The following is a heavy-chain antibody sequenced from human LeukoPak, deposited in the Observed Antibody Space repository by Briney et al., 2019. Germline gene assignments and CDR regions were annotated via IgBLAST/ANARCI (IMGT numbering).Heavy chain of an antibody. D-gene: IGHD1-26*01. Sequence: GESLKISCKGSGYSFSNYWIGWVRQMPGKGLEWMGIIYPGDSDITYSPSFQGQVTISADKSITTAYLQWRSLKASDTAMYYCARQSDGGGSYPGYWGQGTLVTVSS. CDR1: GYSFSNYW. CDR2: IYPGDSDI. J-gene: IGHJ4*02. V-gene: IGHV5-51*01. CDR3: ARQSDGGGSYPGY.